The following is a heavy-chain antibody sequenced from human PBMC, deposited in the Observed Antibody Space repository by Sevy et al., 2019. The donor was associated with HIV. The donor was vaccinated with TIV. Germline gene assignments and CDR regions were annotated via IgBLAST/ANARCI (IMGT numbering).Heavy chain of an antibody. CDR2: ISYDGSNK. CDR3: AKELSSIVVVVAAIDY. V-gene: IGHV3-30*18. D-gene: IGHD2-15*01. Sequence: GGSLRLSCAASGFTFSSYGVHWVRQAPGKGLEWVAVISYDGSNKYYADSVKGRFTISRDNSKNTLYLQMNSLRAEDTAVYYCAKELSSIVVVVAAIDYWGQGTLVTVSS. CDR1: GFTFSSYG. J-gene: IGHJ4*02.